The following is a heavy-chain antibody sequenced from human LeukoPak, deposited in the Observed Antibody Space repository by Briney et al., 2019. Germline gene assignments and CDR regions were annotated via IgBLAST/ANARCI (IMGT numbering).Heavy chain of an antibody. CDR3: ARARGGEYFDY. J-gene: IGHJ4*02. Sequence: SETLSLTCTVSGGSISSYYWSWIRQPPGKGLEWIGYIYYCGSTNYNPSLKSRVTISVDTSKNQFSLKLSSVTAADTAVYYCARARGGEYFDYWGQGTLVTVSS. D-gene: IGHD3-10*01. CDR1: GGSISSYY. CDR2: IYYCGST. V-gene: IGHV4-59*01.